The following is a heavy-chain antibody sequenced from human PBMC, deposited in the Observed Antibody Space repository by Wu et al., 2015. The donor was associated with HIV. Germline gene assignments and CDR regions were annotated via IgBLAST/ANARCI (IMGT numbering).Heavy chain of an antibody. D-gene: IGHD2-2*01. V-gene: IGHV1-2*02. CDR3: ARDLLPTTSWTDSYYYGMDV. J-gene: IGHJ6*02. Sequence: QVQLVQSATEVKKPGASVTVSCQASGYTFTDYYIHWMRQAPGQGLEWMGRIKSNGGDTKYAQKFQGRVTITTDESTSTAYMELSSLRSEDTAVYYCARDLLPTTSWTDSYYYGMDVWGPGTTVTVAS. CDR1: GYTFTDYY. CDR2: IKSNGGDT.